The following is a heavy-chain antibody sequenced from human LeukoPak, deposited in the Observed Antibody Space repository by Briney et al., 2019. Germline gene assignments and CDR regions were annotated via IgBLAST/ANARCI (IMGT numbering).Heavy chain of an antibody. CDR3: ARVYYDSSGYYTYYYYYYMDV. CDR2: IKQDGSEK. J-gene: IGHJ6*03. V-gene: IGHV3-7*04. D-gene: IGHD3-22*01. CDR1: GFTFSSYW. Sequence: PGGSLRLSCAASGFTFSSYWMSWVRRAPGKGLEWVANIKQDGSEKYYVDSVKGRFTISRDNAKNSLYLQMNSLRAEDTAVYYCARVYYDSSGYYTYYYYYYMDVWGKGTTVTVSS.